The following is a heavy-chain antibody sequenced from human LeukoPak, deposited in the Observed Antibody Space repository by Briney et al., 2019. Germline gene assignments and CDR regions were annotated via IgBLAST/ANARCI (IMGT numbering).Heavy chain of an antibody. Sequence: GGSLRLSCAASGFIFSSYGMSWVRQAPGKGLEWVSGISSSGGSTYYADSVKGRFTISRDNSKNTLYLQMNSLRAEDTAVYYCAKPIYCSGGSCYSVLDYWGQGTLVTVSS. J-gene: IGHJ4*02. CDR1: GFIFSSYG. V-gene: IGHV3-23*01. CDR2: ISSSGGST. D-gene: IGHD2-15*01. CDR3: AKPIYCSGGSCYSVLDY.